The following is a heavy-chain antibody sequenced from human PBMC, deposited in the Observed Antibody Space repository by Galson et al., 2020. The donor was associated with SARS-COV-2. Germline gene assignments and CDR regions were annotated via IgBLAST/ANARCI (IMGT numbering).Heavy chain of an antibody. CDR2: FDHEDGET. J-gene: IGHJ5*02. V-gene: IGHV1-24*01. CDR3: ATTTIFGVVIQTWFDP. Sequence: ASVKVSCKVSGYTLTELSMHWVRQAPGKGLEWMGGFDHEDGETIYAQKFQGRVTMTEDTSTDTAYMELSSLRSEDTAVYYCATTTIFGVVIQTWFDPWGQGTLVTVSS. D-gene: IGHD3-3*01. CDR1: GYTLTELS.